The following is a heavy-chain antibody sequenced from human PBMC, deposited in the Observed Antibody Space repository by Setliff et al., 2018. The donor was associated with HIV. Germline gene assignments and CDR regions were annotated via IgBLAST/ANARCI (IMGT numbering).Heavy chain of an antibody. J-gene: IGHJ4*02. CDR3: ARYVSTAFYFDY. Sequence: SETLSLTCSVSGGSISSSRYFWGWIRQPPGKGLEWIGSLSYTGSTYYNPSLKSRVTISADTSKNQFSLKLNSVTAADTAVYYCARYVSTAFYFDYWGQGIQVTVSS. CDR1: GGSISSSRYF. CDR2: LSYTGST. D-gene: IGHD1-1*01. V-gene: IGHV4-39*01.